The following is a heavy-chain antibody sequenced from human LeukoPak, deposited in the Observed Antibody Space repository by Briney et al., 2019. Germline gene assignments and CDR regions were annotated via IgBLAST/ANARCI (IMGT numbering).Heavy chain of an antibody. J-gene: IGHJ4*02. Sequence: GGSLRLSCAASGLTFSSYAMSWVRQAPGKGLEWVSGIIGNGGSTDYADSLKGRFTISRDNSKNTVFLQMNSLRAEDTAVYYCAKGIDFWSGHPGPDYWGQGTLVTVSS. CDR2: IIGNGGST. CDR3: AKGIDFWSGHPGPDY. CDR1: GLTFSSYA. D-gene: IGHD3-3*01. V-gene: IGHV3-23*01.